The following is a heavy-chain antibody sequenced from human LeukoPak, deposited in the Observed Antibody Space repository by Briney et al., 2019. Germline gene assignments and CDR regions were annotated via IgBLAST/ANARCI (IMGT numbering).Heavy chain of an antibody. D-gene: IGHD6-6*01. J-gene: IGHJ4*02. V-gene: IGHV3-23*01. CDR3: AKDATSSSSSGNFDY. CDR2: IRGSGGST. Sequence: PGGSLRLSCAASGFTFSSYAMSWVRQAPGKGLEWVSAIRGSGGSTYYADSAKGRFTISRDNSKNTLYLQMNSLRAEDTAVYYCAKDATSSSSSGNFDYWGQGTLVTVSS. CDR1: GFTFSSYA.